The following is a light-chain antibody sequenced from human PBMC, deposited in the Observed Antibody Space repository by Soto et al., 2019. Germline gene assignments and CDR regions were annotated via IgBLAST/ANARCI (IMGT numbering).Light chain of an antibody. CDR3: QAWDSSTGV. V-gene: IGLV3-1*01. CDR1: KLGDKY. J-gene: IGLJ2*01. CDR2: QDS. Sequence: SYELTQPPSVSVSPGQTASITCSGDKLGDKYACWYQQKPGQSPVLVIYQDSKRPSGIPERFSGSNSGNTATLTIGGTQAMDEADYYGQAWDSSTGVFGGGTKLTAL.